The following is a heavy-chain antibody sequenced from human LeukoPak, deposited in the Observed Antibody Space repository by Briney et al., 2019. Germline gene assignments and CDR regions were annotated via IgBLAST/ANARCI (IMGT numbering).Heavy chain of an antibody. V-gene: IGHV4-39*02. Sequence: SETLSLTCTVSGGSISSSSYYWGWIRQPPGKGLEWIGSIYYSGSTYYNPSLKSRVTISVDTSKNQFSLKLSSVTAADTAVYYCAKDRPARDYGDYVFPDAFDIWGQGTMVTVSS. CDR2: IYYSGST. D-gene: IGHD4-17*01. CDR3: AKDRPARDYGDYVFPDAFDI. J-gene: IGHJ3*02. CDR1: GGSISSSSYY.